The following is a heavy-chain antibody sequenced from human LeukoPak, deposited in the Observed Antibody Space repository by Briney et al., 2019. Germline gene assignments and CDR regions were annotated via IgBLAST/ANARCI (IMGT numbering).Heavy chain of an antibody. CDR2: IYYSGST. CDR1: GGSISSSSYY. J-gene: IGHJ4*02. D-gene: IGHD2-15*01. V-gene: IGHV4-39*01. Sequence: SVTLSLTCTVSGGSISSSSYYWGWIRQPPGKGLEWIGSIYYSGSTYYNPSLKSRVTISVDTSKNQFSLKLSSVTAADTAVYYCARRVAAYFDFDYWGQGTLVTVSS. CDR3: ARRVAAYFDFDY.